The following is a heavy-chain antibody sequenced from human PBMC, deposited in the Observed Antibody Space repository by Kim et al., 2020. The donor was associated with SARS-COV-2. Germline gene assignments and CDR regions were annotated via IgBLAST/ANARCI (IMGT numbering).Heavy chain of an antibody. J-gene: IGHJ4*02. V-gene: IGHV3-30*18. D-gene: IGHD3-22*01. CDR2: ISYDGNNK. CDR1: GFTFSSYG. Sequence: GGSLRLSCAASGFTFSSYGLHWVRQAPGKGLEWVALISYDGNNKYYAESVKGRFSISRDNSKNTLYLQMNSLRAEDSAVYYCAKDVDYYDGSDYKWGQGTLVTVSS. CDR3: AKDVDYYDGSDYK.